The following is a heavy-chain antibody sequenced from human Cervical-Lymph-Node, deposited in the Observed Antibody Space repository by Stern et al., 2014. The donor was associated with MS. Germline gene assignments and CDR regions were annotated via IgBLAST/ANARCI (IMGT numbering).Heavy chain of an antibody. Sequence: QVQLVESGGGVVQPGRSLRLSCAASGFTFSTYGVHWVRQAPGKGLEWVAFISYDGSNKNYADTVKGRFTISRDNSKNTLYLQMNSLRAEDTAMYYCAKSGRDYGDYHWFDSWGQGTLVTVSS. D-gene: IGHD4-17*01. CDR1: GFTFSTYG. V-gene: IGHV3-30*18. J-gene: IGHJ5*01. CDR2: ISYDGSNK. CDR3: AKSGRDYGDYHWFDS.